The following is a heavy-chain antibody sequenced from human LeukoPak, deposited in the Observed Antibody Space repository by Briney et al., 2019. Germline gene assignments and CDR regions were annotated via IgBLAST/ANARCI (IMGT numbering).Heavy chain of an antibody. CDR1: GDSIDTNNW. D-gene: IGHD1-14*01. CDR3: AREILGGFNPGAY. CDR2: IHRSGSP. Sequence: SETLSLTCTVSGDSIDTNNWSWVRQPPGKGLEWIGEIHRSGSPNYNPSLQSRVTISIDRSRNQIVLELSSVTAADTAFYYCAREILGGFNPGAYWGQGTLVTVSS. J-gene: IGHJ4*02. V-gene: IGHV4-4*02.